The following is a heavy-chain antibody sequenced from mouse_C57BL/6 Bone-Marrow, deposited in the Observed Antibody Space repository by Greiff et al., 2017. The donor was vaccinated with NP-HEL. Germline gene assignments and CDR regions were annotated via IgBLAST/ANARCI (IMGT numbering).Heavy chain of an antibody. CDR3: ARAQATSRNYFDY. J-gene: IGHJ2*01. V-gene: IGHV1-50*01. CDR1: GYTFTSYW. D-gene: IGHD3-2*02. CDR2: IDPSDSYT. Sequence: QVQLQQPGAELVKPGASVKLSCKASGYTFTSYWMQWVKQRPGQGLEWIGEIDPSDSYTNYNQKFKGKATLTVDTSSSTAYMPLSSLTSEDSAVYYCARAQATSRNYFDYWGQGTTLTVSS.